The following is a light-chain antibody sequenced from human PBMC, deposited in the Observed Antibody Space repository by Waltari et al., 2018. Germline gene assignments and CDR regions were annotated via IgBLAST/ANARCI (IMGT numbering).Light chain of an antibody. V-gene: IGLV2-14*03. Sequence: QSALTQPASVSWSPGQSITIFCTGTCSDLACYDSVSWYQQQPGKSPKLMIYDVRTRPSGVSNRFSGSKSGNTASLTISGLQAEDEADYYCGSYTSSSTLVFGTGTKVTVL. CDR3: GSYTSSSTLV. CDR1: CSDLACYDS. CDR2: DVR. J-gene: IGLJ1*01.